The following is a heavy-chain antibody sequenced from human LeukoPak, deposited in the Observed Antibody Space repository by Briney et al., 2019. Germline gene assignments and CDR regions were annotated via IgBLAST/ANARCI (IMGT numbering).Heavy chain of an antibody. CDR3: AREVWDGYNLDY. CDR2: INHSGST. Sequence: PSETLSLTRTVSGGSISTYYWSWIRQPPGKGLEWIGEINHSGSTNYNPSLKSRVTISVDTSKNQFSLKLSSVTAADTAVYYCAREVWDGYNLDYWGQGTLVTVSS. CDR1: GGSISTYY. J-gene: IGHJ4*02. D-gene: IGHD5-24*01. V-gene: IGHV4-34*01.